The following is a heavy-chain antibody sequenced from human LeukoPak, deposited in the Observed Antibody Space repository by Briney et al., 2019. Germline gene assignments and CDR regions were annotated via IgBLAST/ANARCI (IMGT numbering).Heavy chain of an antibody. D-gene: IGHD3-16*02. CDR3: ARHDSFIPY. CDR1: GFTFSDYA. CDR2: ISDTGRRT. J-gene: IGHJ4*01. Sequence: GGSLRLSCAASGFTFSDYAMSWVRQAAGKGLEWVSGISDTGRRTYYTDSVQGRFTISRDESKKTVYLLMNTLRAEDTAVYFCARHDSFIPYWGQGILVTVSS. V-gene: IGHV3-23*01.